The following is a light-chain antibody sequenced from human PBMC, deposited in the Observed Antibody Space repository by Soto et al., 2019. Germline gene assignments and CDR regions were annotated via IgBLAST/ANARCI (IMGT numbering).Light chain of an antibody. CDR1: QSVSSSY. J-gene: IGKJ2*01. Sequence: IVLTQSPGTLSLSPGERATLSCRASQSVSSSYLAWYQQKPGQAPRLLIYGASNRATGIPDRFSGSGSGTDFTLNISRLEPEDCAVYYCQQYGSSPPYTFGQGTKLEIK. CDR2: GAS. V-gene: IGKV3-20*01. CDR3: QQYGSSPPYT.